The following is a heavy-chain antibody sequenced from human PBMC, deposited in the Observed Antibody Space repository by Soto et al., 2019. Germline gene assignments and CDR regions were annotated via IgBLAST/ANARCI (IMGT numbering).Heavy chain of an antibody. V-gene: IGHV1-2*02. CDR3: AGGGGGVFANEY. CDR2: INPNSGGT. Sequence: QVQLVQSGAEVKKPGASVKVSCKASGYTFTGYYMHWVRQAPGQGLEWMRWINPNSGGTNYAQKFMGGDTMTRETSISTAYREMSRMRSDDRAAYCCAGGGGGVFANEYWGQGSLVTVSS. D-gene: IGHD3-16*02. J-gene: IGHJ4*02. CDR1: GYTFTGYY.